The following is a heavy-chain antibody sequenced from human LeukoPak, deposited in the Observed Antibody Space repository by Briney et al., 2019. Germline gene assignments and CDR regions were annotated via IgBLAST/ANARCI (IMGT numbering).Heavy chain of an antibody. D-gene: IGHD3-10*01. Sequence: SETLSLTCAVYGGSFSGYYWSWIRQPPGKGLEWIGEINHSGSTYYNPSLKSRVTISVDTSKNQFSLKLSSVTAADTAVYYCARVPEPMVRFDYWGQGTLVTVSS. J-gene: IGHJ4*02. CDR3: ARVPEPMVRFDY. V-gene: IGHV4-34*01. CDR2: INHSGST. CDR1: GGSFSGYY.